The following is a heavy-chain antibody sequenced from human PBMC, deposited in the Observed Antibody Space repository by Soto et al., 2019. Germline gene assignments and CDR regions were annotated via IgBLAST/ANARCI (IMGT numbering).Heavy chain of an antibody. Sequence: EVQLVESGGGLVQPGESLRLSCADSGFTFSNYWMSWVRQAPGKGLEWVANIKPDGSEKYYVDSVKGRLTISRDNAKNSLYLKMRSMKAEDTAVYYRARGVRDLYWGQGTLVPVAS. CDR3: ARGVRDLY. D-gene: IGHD3-22*01. J-gene: IGHJ4*02. CDR1: GFTFSNYW. CDR2: IKPDGSEK. V-gene: IGHV3-7*04.